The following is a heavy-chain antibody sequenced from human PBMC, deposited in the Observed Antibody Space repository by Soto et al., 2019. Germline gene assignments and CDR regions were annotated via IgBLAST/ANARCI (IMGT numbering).Heavy chain of an antibody. D-gene: IGHD5-18*01. CDR1: GGSISSGDYY. J-gene: IGHJ5*02. CDR3: ARVYEYSYPNNWFGP. CDR2: IYYSGST. V-gene: IGHV4-30-4*01. Sequence: PSETLSLTCTVSGGSISSGDYYWSWIRQPPGKGLEWIGYIYYSGSTYYNPSLKSRVTISVDTSKNQFSLKLSSVTAADTAVYYCARVYEYSYPNNWFGPWGQGTLVTVSS.